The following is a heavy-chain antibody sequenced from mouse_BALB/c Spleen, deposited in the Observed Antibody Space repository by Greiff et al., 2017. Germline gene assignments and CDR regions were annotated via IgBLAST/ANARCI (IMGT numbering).Heavy chain of an antibody. J-gene: IGHJ3*01. V-gene: IGHV3-2*02. CDR3: AIHPFAY. CDR1: GYSITSDYA. CDR2: ISYSGST. Sequence: EVQLQESGPGLVKPSQSLSLTCTVTGYSITSDYAWNWIRQFPGNKLEWMGYISYSGSTSYNPSLKSRISITRDTSKNQFFLQLNSVTTEDTATYYCAIHPFAYWGQGTLVTVSA. D-gene: IGHD1-2*01.